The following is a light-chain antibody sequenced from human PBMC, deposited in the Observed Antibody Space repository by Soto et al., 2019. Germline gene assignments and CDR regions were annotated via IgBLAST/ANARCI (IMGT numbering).Light chain of an antibody. J-gene: IGKJ5*01. Sequence: EIVLTLSQGTLSLSPGESATLVCSASQFVSSSFLAWYQQKPGQAPRLLIYGASTRATGVPARFSGSGSGTEFTLTITSLQSEDFAVYCCQQYNNWPLTFGPGTRLEIK. CDR2: GAS. CDR1: QFVSSS. V-gene: IGKV3D-15*01. CDR3: QQYNNWPLT.